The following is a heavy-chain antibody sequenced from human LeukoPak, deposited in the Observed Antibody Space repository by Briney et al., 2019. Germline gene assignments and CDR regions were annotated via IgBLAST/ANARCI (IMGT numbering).Heavy chain of an antibody. V-gene: IGHV3-21*01. CDR1: GFTFSSYS. CDR2: ISGSSSYI. CDR3: ARVESQLLPFDY. Sequence: PGGSLRLSCAASGFTFSSYSMNWVRQAPGKGLEWVSSISGSSSYIYYADSVKGRFTISRDNAKNSLYLQMNSLRAEDTAVYYCARVESQLLPFDYWGQGTLVTVSS. J-gene: IGHJ4*02. D-gene: IGHD2-2*01.